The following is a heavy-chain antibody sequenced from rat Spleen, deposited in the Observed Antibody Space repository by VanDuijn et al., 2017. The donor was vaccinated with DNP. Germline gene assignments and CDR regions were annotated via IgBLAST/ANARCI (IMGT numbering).Heavy chain of an antibody. J-gene: IGHJ3*01. CDR3: ARSPAGRFNGWLAY. CDR1: GFSLTSYG. D-gene: IGHD1-11*01. Sequence: QVQLKESGPGLVQPSQTLSLTCTVSGFSLTSYGVRWVRQPPGKGLAWIGAIWSGGSTDYNSALESRLSISRDTSKSQVLLKMNSLQTEDTAKYFCARSPAGRFNGWLAYWGQGTLVIVSS. V-gene: IGHV2-16*01. CDR2: IWSGGST.